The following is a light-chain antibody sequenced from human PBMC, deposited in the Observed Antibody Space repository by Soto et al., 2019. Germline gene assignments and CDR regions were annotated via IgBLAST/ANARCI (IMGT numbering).Light chain of an antibody. CDR2: TAS. V-gene: IGKV1-27*01. J-gene: IGKJ1*01. CDR1: QGISNY. CDR3: QKYNSAPPWT. Sequence: DIQMTQSPSSLSASVRDRITITCRASQGISNYLAWDQQKPGKVPKLLIYTASTLQSGVPSRFSGSGSGTDFTLTISSLQPEDVATYYCQKYNSAPPWTFGQGTKVESK.